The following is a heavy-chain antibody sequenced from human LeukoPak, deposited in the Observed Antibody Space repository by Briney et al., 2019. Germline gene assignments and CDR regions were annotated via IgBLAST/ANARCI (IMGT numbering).Heavy chain of an antibody. D-gene: IGHD1-26*01. CDR3: ARRNPNQKYIVGGRDFDY. V-gene: IGHV4-38-2*01. CDR1: GYSISSGYY. Sequence: SETLSLTCAVSGYSISSGYYWGWIRQPPGKGLEWIGSIYHSGSTYYNPSLKSRVTISVDTSKNQFSLKLSSVTAADTAVYYCARRNPNQKYIVGGRDFDYWGQGTLVTVSS. J-gene: IGHJ4*02. CDR2: IYHSGST.